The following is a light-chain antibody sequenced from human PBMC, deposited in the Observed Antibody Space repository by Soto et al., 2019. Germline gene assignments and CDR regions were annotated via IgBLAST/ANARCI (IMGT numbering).Light chain of an antibody. V-gene: IGKV1-9*01. J-gene: IGKJ1*01. CDR2: AAS. CDR3: QQYNSYSPWT. Sequence: IQLIQSPSSLSASVGDRVTITCRASQGINTFLAWYQQKPGKAPKLLIYAASTLQSGVPSRLSGRGSGTEFTLTISGLQPDDVATYYCQQYNSYSPWTFGQGTKVDIK. CDR1: QGINTF.